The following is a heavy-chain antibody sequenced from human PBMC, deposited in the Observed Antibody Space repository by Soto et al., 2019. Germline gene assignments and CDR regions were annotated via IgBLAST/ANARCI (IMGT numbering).Heavy chain of an antibody. CDR2: TYYRSKWYN. J-gene: IGHJ3*02. CDR1: GNSVSSTSAA. CDR3: ARTNDAFDI. Sequence: TXSLTCAISGNSVSSTSAALNWIRQSPSRGLEWLGRTYYRSKWYNDYAVSVKSRITINPDTSKNQFSLQLNSVTPEDTAVYYCARTNDAFDIWGQGTMVTGSS. V-gene: IGHV6-1*01.